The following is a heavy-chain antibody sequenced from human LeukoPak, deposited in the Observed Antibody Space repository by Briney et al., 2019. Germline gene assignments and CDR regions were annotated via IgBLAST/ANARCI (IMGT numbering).Heavy chain of an antibody. D-gene: IGHD2-2*01. J-gene: IGHJ6*02. CDR1: GYTFTSYG. CDR3: ARDQLPDIVVVLNYYYGMDV. V-gene: IGHV1-18*01. CDR2: ISAYNGNT. Sequence: GASVKVSCKASGYTFTSYGISWVRQAPGQGLEWMGWISAYNGNTNYAQKLQGRVTMTTDTSTSTAYMELRSLRSDDTAVYYCARDQLPDIVVVLNYYYGMDVWGQGTTVTVPS.